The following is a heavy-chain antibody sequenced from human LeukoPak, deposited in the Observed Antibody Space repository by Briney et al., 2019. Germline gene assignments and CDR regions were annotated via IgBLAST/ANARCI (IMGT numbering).Heavy chain of an antibody. V-gene: IGHV3-66*01. J-gene: IGHJ4*02. CDR2: IYSGGTT. Sequence: SGGSLRLSCAASGFTVSSNYMSWVRQAPGKGLEWVSVIYSGGTTYYADSVKGRFTISRDSSKNTLYLQMNSLRAEDTAVYYCARGGGPYYFDYWGQGTLATVSS. D-gene: IGHD3-16*01. CDR3: ARGGGPYYFDY. CDR1: GFTVSSNY.